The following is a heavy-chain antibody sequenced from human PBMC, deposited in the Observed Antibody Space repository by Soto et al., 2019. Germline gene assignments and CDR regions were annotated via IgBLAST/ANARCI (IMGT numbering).Heavy chain of an antibody. CDR3: ATGQQVRMADI. D-gene: IGHD6-13*01. CDR2: ISSDSIDT. Sequence: QVQLLESGGGLVKPGGSLRLSCAASTFTVSAYYMGWIRQPPGKGLEWISYISSDSIDTNDADSVKGRFTISRDNAKNSLYLQMNNLRAEDTAVYFCATGQQVRMADIWGQGTMVTVSS. V-gene: IGHV3-11*03. CDR1: TFTVSAYY. J-gene: IGHJ3*02.